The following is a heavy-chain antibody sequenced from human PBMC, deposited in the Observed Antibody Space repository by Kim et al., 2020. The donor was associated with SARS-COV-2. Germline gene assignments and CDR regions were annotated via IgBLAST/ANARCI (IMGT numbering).Heavy chain of an antibody. Sequence: GGSLRLSCAASGFTLGDYDMSWVRQAPGKGLEWVSGINWNGGSAGYAESVKGRFTISRDNAKSSLYLQMNSLRAEDTALYHCARGYYYDTNRFDHWGLGTLVTVST. J-gene: IGHJ4*02. CDR2: INWNGGSA. CDR3: ARGYYYDTNRFDH. V-gene: IGHV3-20*01. CDR1: GFTLGDYD. D-gene: IGHD3-22*01.